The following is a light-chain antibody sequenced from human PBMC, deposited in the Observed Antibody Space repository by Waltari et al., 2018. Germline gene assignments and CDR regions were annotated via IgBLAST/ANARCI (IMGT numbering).Light chain of an antibody. CDR1: NIGSKS. J-gene: IGLJ2*01. V-gene: IGLV3-21*04. CDR2: YND. Sequence: SYVLTQPPSVSVAPGKTASITCGGKNIGSKSVHWYQRKAGQAPDLVIFYNDDRPSGIPERFSGSNSGNTATLTISRVEAGDEADYYCQVWDSSSDHVVFGGGTKLTVL. CDR3: QVWDSSSDHVV.